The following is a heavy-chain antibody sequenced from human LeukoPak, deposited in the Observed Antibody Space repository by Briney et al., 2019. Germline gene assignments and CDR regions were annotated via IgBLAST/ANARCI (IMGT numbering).Heavy chain of an antibody. V-gene: IGHV3-21*01. CDR2: ISSSSSYI. D-gene: IGHD3-10*01. CDR1: GFTFSAND. J-gene: IGHJ4*02. Sequence: GGSLRLSCAASGFTFSANDMTWVRQAPGKGLEWVSSISSSSSYIFHADSVKGRFTISRGNAKNSLYLQMNTLRVEDTAIYYCVRVALYYYGSESYYFFEHWGQGTPVTASS. CDR3: VRVALYYYGSESYYFFEH.